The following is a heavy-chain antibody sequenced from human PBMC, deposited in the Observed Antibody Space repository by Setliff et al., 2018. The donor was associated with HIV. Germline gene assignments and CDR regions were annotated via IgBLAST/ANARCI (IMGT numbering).Heavy chain of an antibody. J-gene: IGHJ4*02. CDR1: GFTFSSYA. CDR2: ISGSAGST. CDR3: ANLIGEADTPY. V-gene: IGHV3-23*01. Sequence: GGSLRLSCAASGFTFSSYAMSWVRQAPGKGLDWVSAISGSAGSTYYADSVKGRFTISRDNSKSTLYLQMNSLRAEDTALYYCANLIGEADTPYWGQGTLVTVSS. D-gene: IGHD6-13*01.